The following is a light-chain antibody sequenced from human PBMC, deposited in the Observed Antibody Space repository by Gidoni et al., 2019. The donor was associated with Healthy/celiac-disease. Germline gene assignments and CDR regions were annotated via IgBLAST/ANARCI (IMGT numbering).Light chain of an antibody. CDR3: QQYYSTPPYT. CDR1: QSVLYSSNNKNY. J-gene: IGKJ2*01. CDR2: WAS. V-gene: IGKV4-1*01. Sequence: DIVMTQSPDSLAVSLGERATINCKSSQSVLYSSNNKNYLAWYKQKPGQPPKLLIYWASTLESGVPDRFSGSGSGADFTLTISRLQAEDVAVYYCQQYYSTPPYTFGQGTKLEIK.